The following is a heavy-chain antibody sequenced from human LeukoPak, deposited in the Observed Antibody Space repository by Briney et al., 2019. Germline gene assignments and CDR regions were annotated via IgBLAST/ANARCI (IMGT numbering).Heavy chain of an antibody. Sequence: PSETLSLTCAVYGGSFSGYYWIWIRQPPGKGLDWIGEINYSGSTNYNPSLKSRVTISVDTSKNQFALKLSSVTAADTAIYYCAAVDSSSGWNDLSAFYIWGQGTMVTVSS. CDR3: AAVDSSSGWNDLSAFYI. D-gene: IGHD6-19*01. J-gene: IGHJ3*02. CDR1: GGSFSGYY. V-gene: IGHV4-34*01. CDR2: INYSGST.